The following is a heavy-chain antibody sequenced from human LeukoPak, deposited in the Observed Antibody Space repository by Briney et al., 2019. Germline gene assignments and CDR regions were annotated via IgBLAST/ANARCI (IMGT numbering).Heavy chain of an antibody. D-gene: IGHD5-18*01. Sequence: PGGSLRLSCAASGFTFNNYAMSWVRQAPGKGLEWVSTVSDSGGSTYYADSVKGRFTISRDNSKNTLYLQMNSLRAEDTAVYYCAKCGQASMVTEHFDYWGQGTLVTVSS. CDR2: VSDSGGST. V-gene: IGHV3-23*01. J-gene: IGHJ4*02. CDR3: AKCGQASMVTEHFDY. CDR1: GFTFNNYA.